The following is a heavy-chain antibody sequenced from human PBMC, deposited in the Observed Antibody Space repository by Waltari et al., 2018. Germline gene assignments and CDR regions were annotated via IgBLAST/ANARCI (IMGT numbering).Heavy chain of an antibody. D-gene: IGHD3-10*01. Sequence: QVQLQESGPGLVKPSETLSLTCTVSGGSLSSYYWSWIRQPPGKGLEWIGYIYYSGSTNYNPSLKSRVTISVDTSKNQFSLKLSSVTAADTAVYYCARQGRYYYGSGSYLDYWGQGTLVTVSS. J-gene: IGHJ4*02. CDR1: GGSLSSYY. CDR3: ARQGRYYYGSGSYLDY. V-gene: IGHV4-59*08. CDR2: IYYSGST.